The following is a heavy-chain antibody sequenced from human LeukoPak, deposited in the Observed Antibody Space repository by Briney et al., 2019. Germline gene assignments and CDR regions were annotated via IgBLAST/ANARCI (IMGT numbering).Heavy chain of an antibody. Sequence: GGSLRLSCSASGFTFSTYAMHWVRQAPGKGLESVSAISTTGANTYYADSVKGRFTISRDNSKNTVNLQMSSLRPEDTAVYCCVKSTGYSSGGLDFWGLGTLVTVSS. J-gene: IGHJ4*02. CDR3: VKSTGYSSGGLDF. V-gene: IGHV3-64D*09. CDR2: ISTTGANT. CDR1: GFTFSTYA. D-gene: IGHD6-25*01.